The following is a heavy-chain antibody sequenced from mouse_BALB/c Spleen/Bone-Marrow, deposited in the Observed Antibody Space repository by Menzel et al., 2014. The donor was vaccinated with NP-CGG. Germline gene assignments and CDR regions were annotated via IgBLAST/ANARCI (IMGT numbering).Heavy chain of an antibody. D-gene: IGHD1-1*01. Sequence: QVQLKDSGPELVKPGASVKISCKASGYAFSSSWVNWVKQRPGQGLEWIGRIYPGDGDTNYNGKFKGKATLTADKSSSTAYMQLSSLTSVDSAVYFCARDYYGSSYDYWGQGTTLTVSS. J-gene: IGHJ2*01. CDR3: ARDYYGSSYDY. CDR2: IYPGDGDT. V-gene: IGHV1-82*01. CDR1: GYAFSSSW.